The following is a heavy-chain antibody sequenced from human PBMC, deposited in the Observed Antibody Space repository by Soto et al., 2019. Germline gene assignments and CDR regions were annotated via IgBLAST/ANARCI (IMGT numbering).Heavy chain of an antibody. CDR2: INHSGST. CDR1: GGSFSGYY. Sequence: PSETLSLTCAVYGGSFSGYYWIWIRQPPGKGLEWIGEINHSGSTNYNPSLKSRVTISVDTSKNQFSLKLSSVTAADTAVYYCARYFGSNDYWGQGTLVTVSS. D-gene: IGHD3-9*01. J-gene: IGHJ4*02. CDR3: ARYFGSNDY. V-gene: IGHV4-34*01.